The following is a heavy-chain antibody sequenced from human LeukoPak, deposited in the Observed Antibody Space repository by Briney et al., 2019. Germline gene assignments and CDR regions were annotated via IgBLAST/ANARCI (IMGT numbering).Heavy chain of an antibody. CDR3: ARRYYYGSGKNRTNGRFDP. V-gene: IGHV4-31*03. CDR1: GGSISSGGYY. Sequence: SQTLSLTCTVSGGSISSGGYYWSWIRQHPGKGLEWIGYIYYSGSTYYNPSLKSRVTISVDTSKNQFSLKLSSVTAADTAVYYCARRYYYGSGKNRTNGRFDPWGQGTLVTVSS. CDR2: IYYSGST. J-gene: IGHJ5*02. D-gene: IGHD3-10*01.